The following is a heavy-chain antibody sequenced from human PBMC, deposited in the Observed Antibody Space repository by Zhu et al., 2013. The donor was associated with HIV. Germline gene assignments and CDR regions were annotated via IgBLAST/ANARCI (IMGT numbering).Heavy chain of an antibody. CDR3: ARGTLEGTFDWGLPVVPAAIHGDFYYDMDV. D-gene: IGHD2-2*02. Sequence: QVQLVQSGAEVKKPGSSVKVSCKASGGTFSNYAISWVRQAPGQGLEWMGGIIPIFGTADYTQKFQGRLTITADESTSTGYMGLSSLRSEDTAVYYCARGTLEGTFDWGLPVVPAAIHGDFYYDMDVWGQGTTVTVSS. CDR1: GGTFSNYA. CDR2: IIPIFGTA. V-gene: IGHV1-69*01. J-gene: IGHJ6*02.